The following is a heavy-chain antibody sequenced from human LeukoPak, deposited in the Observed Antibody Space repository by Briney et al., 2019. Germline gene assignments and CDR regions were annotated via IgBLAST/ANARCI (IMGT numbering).Heavy chain of an antibody. J-gene: IGHJ4*02. CDR2: ISGSGGST. Sequence: GGSLGLSCAASGFTFSSYAMSWVRQAPGKGLEWVSAISGSGGSTYYADSVKGRFTISRDNSKNTLYLQMNSLRAEDTAVYYCAKDLYSYGSRFDYWGQGTLVTVSS. D-gene: IGHD5-18*01. V-gene: IGHV3-23*01. CDR1: GFTFSSYA. CDR3: AKDLYSYGSRFDY.